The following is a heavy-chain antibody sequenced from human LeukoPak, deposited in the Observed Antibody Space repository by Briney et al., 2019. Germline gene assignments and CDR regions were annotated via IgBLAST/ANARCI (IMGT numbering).Heavy chain of an antibody. CDR3: ARDSPGYCSGGSCYGPFDY. D-gene: IGHD2-15*01. Sequence: PGGSLRLSCAASGFTFSSYAMSWVRQAPGKGLEWVSAISGSGGSTYYADSVKGRFTISRDNSKNTLYLQMNSLRAEDTAVYYCARDSPGYCSGGSCYGPFDYWGQGTLVTVSS. CDR1: GFTFSSYA. CDR2: ISGSGGST. J-gene: IGHJ4*02. V-gene: IGHV3-23*01.